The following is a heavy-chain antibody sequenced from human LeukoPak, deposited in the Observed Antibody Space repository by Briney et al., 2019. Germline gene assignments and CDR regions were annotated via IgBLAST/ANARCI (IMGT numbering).Heavy chain of an antibody. Sequence: SGPTLVKPTQTLTLTCTFSGFSLSTSGVGVGWIRQPPGKALEWLALIYWDDDKRYSPSLKSRLTITKDTSKNQVVLTMTNMDPVDTATYYCIYARSIVGATLYFEYWGQGTLVSVSS. D-gene: IGHD1-26*01. V-gene: IGHV2-5*02. CDR1: GFSLSTSGVG. J-gene: IGHJ4*02. CDR2: IYWDDDK. CDR3: IYARSIVGATLYFEY.